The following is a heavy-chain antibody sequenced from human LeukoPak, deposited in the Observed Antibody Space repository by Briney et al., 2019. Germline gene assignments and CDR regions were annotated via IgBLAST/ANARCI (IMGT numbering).Heavy chain of an antibody. CDR1: GFTFTSHS. V-gene: IGHV3-21*01. CDR3: ERESSESFYI. J-gene: IGHJ3*02. Sequence: KSGESLRLSCAASGFTFTSHSMNWVRQAPGKGLEWVSSIGSRSTSIYYADSVKGRFTISRDNAKNSLYLQMNSLRAEDTAVYYCERESSESFYIWDQGTMVTVS. D-gene: IGHD6-25*01. CDR2: IGSRSTSI.